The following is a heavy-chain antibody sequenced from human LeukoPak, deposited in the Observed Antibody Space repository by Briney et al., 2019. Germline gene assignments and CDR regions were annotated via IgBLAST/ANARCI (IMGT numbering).Heavy chain of an antibody. CDR1: GYTFSSYW. Sequence: GESLKISCKGSGYTFSSYWIGWVRQMPGKGLEWMGIIYPGDSDTRYSPSLQGQVTISADKSISTAYLQWSSLKASDTAMYYCARLTYYYDSSGYYLDYWGQGTLVTVSS. J-gene: IGHJ4*02. V-gene: IGHV5-51*01. CDR2: IYPGDSDT. D-gene: IGHD3-22*01. CDR3: ARLTYYYDSSGYYLDY.